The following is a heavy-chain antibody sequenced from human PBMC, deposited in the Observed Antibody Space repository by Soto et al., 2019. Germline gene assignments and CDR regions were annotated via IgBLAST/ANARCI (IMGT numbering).Heavy chain of an antibody. D-gene: IGHD5-12*01. CDR2: ISTYSGDT. CDR3: ARHHGPTTSENWFDH. Sequence: ASVKVSCKASGYTFITYYISWVRQAPGQGLEWMGWISTYSGDTKYAQKFQGRVTMTTDTSTTTAYMELRSLRSDDTAVYYCARHHGPTTSENWFDHWGQGTLVTVSS. J-gene: IGHJ5*02. V-gene: IGHV1-18*01. CDR1: GYTFITYY.